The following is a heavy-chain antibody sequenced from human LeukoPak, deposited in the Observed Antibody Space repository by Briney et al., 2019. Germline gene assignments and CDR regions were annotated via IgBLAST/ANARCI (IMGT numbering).Heavy chain of an antibody. CDR1: GYTFTNYD. D-gene: IGHD2-2*01. CDR3: ARPHCSSTDCHPPEWFDP. CDR2: MNPNSGNT. J-gene: IGHJ5*02. V-gene: IGHV1-8*01. Sequence: ASVKVSCKTSGYTFTNYDINWVRQATGQGLEWMGWMNPNSGNTGYAQKFQGRVTMTRNTSISTAYMELSSLRSEDTAVYYCARPHCSSTDCHPPEWFDPWGQGALVTVSS.